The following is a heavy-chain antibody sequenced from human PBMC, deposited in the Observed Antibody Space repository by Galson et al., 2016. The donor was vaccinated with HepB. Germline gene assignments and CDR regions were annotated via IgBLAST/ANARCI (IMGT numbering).Heavy chain of an antibody. V-gene: IGHV5-51*01. CDR1: GYSFSNYW. Sequence: QSGAEVKKPGESLKISCKGSGYSFSNYWIGWVRQMPGKGLEWMGVIFPGDSDIRYSPSFQGQVTISADKAIRVAYLQWSSLKASDTAMYYCARVRDGYNWRKSAYDYWGQGTLVTVSS. CDR3: ARVRDGYNWRKSAYDY. CDR2: IFPGDSDI. D-gene: IGHD5-24*01. J-gene: IGHJ4*02.